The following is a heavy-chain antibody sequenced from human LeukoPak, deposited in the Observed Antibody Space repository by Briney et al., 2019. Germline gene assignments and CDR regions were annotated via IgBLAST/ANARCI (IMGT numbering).Heavy chain of an antibody. J-gene: IGHJ3*01. CDR1: GYTFTGYF. CDR3: TRPDHSGWYRLGAFDL. CDR2: INPNTGDT. Sequence: ASVKVSCKASGYTFTGYFVHWVRQAPGQGLQWMGWINPNTGDTHYAQKFQGRVTMTRDTSISTAYMDLSRLRSDDTAVYYCTRPDHSGWYRLGAFDLWGHGTMVTVSS. D-gene: IGHD6-19*01. V-gene: IGHV1-2*02.